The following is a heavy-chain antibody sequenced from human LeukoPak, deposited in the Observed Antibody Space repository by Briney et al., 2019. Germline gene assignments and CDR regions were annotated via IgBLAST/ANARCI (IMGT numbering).Heavy chain of an antibody. CDR3: ARAPGGDFWSGSQYFFDY. Sequence: SETLSLTCTVSGASISSYYWSWIRQPAGKGLEWIGHVSTSGSTNYNPFLKSRVTMSVDTSKNQFSLKLSSVTAADTALYYCARAPGGDFWSGSQYFFDYWGQGTLVTVSS. CDR1: GASISSYY. V-gene: IGHV4-4*07. J-gene: IGHJ4*02. D-gene: IGHD3-3*01. CDR2: VSTSGST.